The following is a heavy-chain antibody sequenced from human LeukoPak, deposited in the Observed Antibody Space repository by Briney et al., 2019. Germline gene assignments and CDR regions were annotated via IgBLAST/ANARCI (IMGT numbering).Heavy chain of an antibody. D-gene: IGHD6-13*01. CDR1: GGTFSSYA. CDR2: ISAYNGNT. CDR3: ASGLGAAEDAFDI. V-gene: IGHV1-18*01. J-gene: IGHJ3*02. Sequence: ASVKVSCKASGGTFSSYAISWVRQAPGQGLEWMGWISAYNGNTNYAQKLQGRVTMTTDTSTSTAYMELRSLRSDDTAVYYCASGLGAAEDAFDIWGQGTMVTVSS.